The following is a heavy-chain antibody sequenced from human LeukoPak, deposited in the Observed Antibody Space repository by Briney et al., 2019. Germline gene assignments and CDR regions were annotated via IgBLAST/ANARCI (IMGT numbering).Heavy chain of an antibody. Sequence: SETLSLTCTVSGGSISSYYWSWIRQPAGKGLEWIGRIYTSGGTNYNPSLKSRVTMSVDTSKNQFSLKLSSVTAADTAVYYCARDWGYCSGGSCYSNWFDPWGQGTLVTVSS. CDR2: IYTSGGT. J-gene: IGHJ5*02. D-gene: IGHD2-15*01. V-gene: IGHV4-4*07. CDR3: ARDWGYCSGGSCYSNWFDP. CDR1: GGSISSYY.